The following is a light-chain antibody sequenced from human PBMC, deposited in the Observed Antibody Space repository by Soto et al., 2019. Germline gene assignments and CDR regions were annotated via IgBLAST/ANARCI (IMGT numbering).Light chain of an antibody. CDR2: EVS. CDR3: SSYSGTNYHYV. Sequence: QPVLTQPPSASGSFGQSVTISCTGTSSDVGGYNYVSWYQQYPGKAPKLMIYEVSERPSGVPDRFSGSKSGNTASLTVSGLQADDEADYYCSSYSGTNYHYVFGTGTKLTVL. J-gene: IGLJ1*01. CDR1: SSDVGGYNY. V-gene: IGLV2-8*01.